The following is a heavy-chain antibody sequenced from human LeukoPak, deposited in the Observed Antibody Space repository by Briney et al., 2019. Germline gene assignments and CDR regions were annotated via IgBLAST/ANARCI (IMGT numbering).Heavy chain of an antibody. J-gene: IGHJ5*02. D-gene: IGHD1-14*01. Sequence: ASVKVSCTASGGTFSSYAISWVRQAPGQGLEWMGRIIPIFGTANYAQKFQGRVTITTDESTSTAYMELSSLRSEDTAVYYCARDQLTTTGHGFKNWFDPWGQGTLVTVSS. CDR1: GGTFSSYA. CDR3: ARDQLTTTGHGFKNWFDP. CDR2: IIPIFGTA. V-gene: IGHV1-69*05.